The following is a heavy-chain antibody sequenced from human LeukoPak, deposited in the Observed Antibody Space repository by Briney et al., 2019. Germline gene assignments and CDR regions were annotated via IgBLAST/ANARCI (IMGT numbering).Heavy chain of an antibody. D-gene: IGHD3-16*02. J-gene: IGHJ4*02. Sequence: GGSLRLSCAASGFTFSSYAMSWVRQAPGKGLEWVSCISVSGGSTYYADSVKGRFTISRDNSKNTLYLQINSLGAEDTAVYYCANYDYVWGSYRHFDYWGQGTLVTVSS. CDR2: ISVSGGST. V-gene: IGHV3-23*01. CDR1: GFTFSSYA. CDR3: ANYDYVWGSYRHFDY.